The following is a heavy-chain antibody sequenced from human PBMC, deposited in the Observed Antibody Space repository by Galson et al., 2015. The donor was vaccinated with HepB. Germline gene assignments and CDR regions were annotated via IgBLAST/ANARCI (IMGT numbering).Heavy chain of an antibody. V-gene: IGHV1-69*06. J-gene: IGHJ4*02. CDR3: AREGDGAYFDY. CDR1: GDALRNLP. Sequence: SVKVSCKASGDALRNLPSNWVRQAPGQGLEWMGGIVPIIGTGNYAQKFQDRLTIVADKSTSTNYMELRSLRSEDTAVYYCAREGDGAYFDYWGQGTLVSVSS. CDR2: IVPIIGTG. D-gene: IGHD3-16*01.